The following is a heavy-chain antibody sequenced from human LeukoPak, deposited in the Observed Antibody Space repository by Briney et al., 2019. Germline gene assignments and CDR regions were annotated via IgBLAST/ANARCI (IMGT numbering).Heavy chain of an antibody. CDR3: ARAGLRFLEWLFGNFDY. CDR1: GFTFSSYS. CDR2: ISSNSNYI. Sequence: GGSLRLSCAASGFTFSSYSMNWVRQSPGQGLELVSSISSNSNYIHYADSVKGRFTISRDNAKNSLFLQMNSLRAEDTAVYYCARAGLRFLEWLFGNFDYWGQGTLVTVSS. V-gene: IGHV3-21*01. J-gene: IGHJ4*02. D-gene: IGHD3-3*01.